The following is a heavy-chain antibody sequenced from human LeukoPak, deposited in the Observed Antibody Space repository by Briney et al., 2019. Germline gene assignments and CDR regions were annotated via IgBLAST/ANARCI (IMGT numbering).Heavy chain of an antibody. Sequence: KAGESLKISCKGSGYSFTSYWIGWVRQMPGKGLEWMGIIYPGDSDTRYSPSFQGQVTISADKSISTAYLQWSSLKASDTATYYCARHGRYCSSTSCFSAFDIWGQGTMVTVSS. V-gene: IGHV5-51*01. D-gene: IGHD2-2*01. CDR1: GYSFTSYW. CDR3: ARHGRYCSSTSCFSAFDI. J-gene: IGHJ3*02. CDR2: IYPGDSDT.